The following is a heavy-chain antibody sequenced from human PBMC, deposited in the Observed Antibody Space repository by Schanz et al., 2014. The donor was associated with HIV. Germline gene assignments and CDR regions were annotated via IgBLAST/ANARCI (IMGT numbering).Heavy chain of an antibody. CDR2: TWYDGSNK. V-gene: IGHV3-33*06. CDR3: ANSGYCTNGVCYTRGDGTDV. CDR1: GFTFRSYG. J-gene: IGHJ6*02. Sequence: LQLAESGGGVVQPGRSLRLSCAASGFTFRSYGMHWVRQAPGKGLEWVAVTWYDGSNKYYADSVKGRFTISRDNSKNTLFLQMNSLRAEDTAVYYCANSGYCTNGVCYTRGDGTDVWGRGTTVTVSS. D-gene: IGHD2-8*01.